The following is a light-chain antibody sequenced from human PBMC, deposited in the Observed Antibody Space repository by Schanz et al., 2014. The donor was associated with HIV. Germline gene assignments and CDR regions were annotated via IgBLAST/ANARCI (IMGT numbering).Light chain of an antibody. CDR1: QSVLYSSNNNNY. J-gene: IGKJ3*01. CDR3: QQYYTTPPLFT. CDR2: WAS. V-gene: IGKV4-1*01. Sequence: DIVMTQSPDSLAVSLGERATIHCKSSQSVLYSSNNNNYLAWYQHKPGQPPKLLIYWASTRESGVPDRFSGSGSGTDFTLTISSLQAEDVAVYYCQQYYTTPPLFTFGPGTKVDIK.